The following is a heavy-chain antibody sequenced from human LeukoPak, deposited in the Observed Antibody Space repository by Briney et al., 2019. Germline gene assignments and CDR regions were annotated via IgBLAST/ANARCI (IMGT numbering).Heavy chain of an antibody. V-gene: IGHV3-74*01. CDR3: SRGGNHDY. J-gene: IGHJ4*02. Sequence: PGGSLRLSCAASGFTFSHCWMHWVLQAPGKGLVWVSRINSDGSSTNYADSVKGRFTISRDNAKNTLYLQMNSLRAEDKAMFYCSRGGNHDYWGQGTLVSVSS. CDR1: GFTFSHCW. CDR2: INSDGSST.